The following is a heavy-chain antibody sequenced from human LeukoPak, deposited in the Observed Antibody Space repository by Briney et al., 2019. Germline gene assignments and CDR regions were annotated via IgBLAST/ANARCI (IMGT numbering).Heavy chain of an antibody. J-gene: IGHJ6*02. CDR1: GFTFGSYW. CDR3: ARGQPPSYYDMDV. V-gene: IGHV3-33*08. CDR2: IWSDGSTK. Sequence: GGSLRLSCAASGFTFGSYWMHWVRQAPGKGLEWVAVIWSDGSTKYYADSVKGRFTISRDNSKNTLYLQMNSLRAEDTAVYYCARGQPPSYYDMDVWGQGTTVTVSS. D-gene: IGHD6-13*01.